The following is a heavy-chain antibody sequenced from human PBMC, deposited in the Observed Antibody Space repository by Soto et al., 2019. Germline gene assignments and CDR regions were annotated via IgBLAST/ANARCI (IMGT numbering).Heavy chain of an antibody. CDR2: IYPGDSDT. V-gene: IGHV5-51*01. D-gene: IGHD3-22*01. CDR3: ARATYYYDSSGYYGDAFDI. J-gene: IGHJ3*02. Sequence: GESLKISCKGSGYSFTSYWIGWVRQMPGKGLEWMGIIYPGDSDTRYSPSFQGQVTISADKSISTAYLQWSSLKASGTAMYYCARATYYYDSSGYYGDAFDIWGQGTMVTVSS. CDR1: GYSFTSYW.